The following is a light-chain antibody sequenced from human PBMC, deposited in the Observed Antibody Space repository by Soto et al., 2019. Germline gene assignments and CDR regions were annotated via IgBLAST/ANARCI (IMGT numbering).Light chain of an antibody. V-gene: IGKV3-20*01. CDR2: VAS. CDR1: QSVSSSY. CDR3: QQYGSSPHT. Sequence: EIVLTQSPGTLSLSPGERATLSCRASQSVSSSYLAWYQHKTGQAPGLLIYVASSRATGIPTRFSGSGSGTDFTLTISRLEPEDFAVYYCQQYGSSPHTFGQGTKLEIK. J-gene: IGKJ2*01.